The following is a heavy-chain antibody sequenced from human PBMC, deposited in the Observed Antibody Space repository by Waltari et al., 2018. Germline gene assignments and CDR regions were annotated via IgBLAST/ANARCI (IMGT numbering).Heavy chain of an antibody. CDR2: ITHSGST. J-gene: IGHJ6*02. V-gene: IGHV4-34*01. Sequence: QVQLQQWGAGLLQPSETLSLTCAVYGGSFSGYYWSWFRQPPGKGLEWIGEITHSGSTIYNPSRKSRVTISVDTSKNQFSLKLSSVTAADTAVYCCAREEWLGPYGMDVWGQGTTVTVSS. CDR3: AREEWLGPYGMDV. D-gene: IGHD3-3*01. CDR1: GGSFSGYY.